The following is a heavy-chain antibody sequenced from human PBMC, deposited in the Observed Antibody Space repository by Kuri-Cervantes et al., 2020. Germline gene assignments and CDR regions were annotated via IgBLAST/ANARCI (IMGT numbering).Heavy chain of an antibody. CDR2: ISAYNGNT. V-gene: IGHV1-18*01. Sequence: ASVKVSCKASGYTFTSYGISWVRQAPGQGLEWMGWISAYNGNTNYAQKLQGRVTMTTDTSTSTAYMELRSLRSDDTAMYYCAISLNNYGDPYFDHWGQGTLVTVSS. CDR1: GYTFTSYG. J-gene: IGHJ4*02. CDR3: AISLNNYGDPYFDH. D-gene: IGHD4/OR15-4a*01.